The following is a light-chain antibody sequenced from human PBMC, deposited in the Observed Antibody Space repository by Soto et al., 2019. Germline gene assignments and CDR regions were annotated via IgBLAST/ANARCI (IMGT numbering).Light chain of an antibody. Sequence: QSALTQPASVSGSPGQSITISCTGTSSDVGGYNYVSWYQQHPGKAPKLMIYEVSNRPSGVSNRFSGSKSGNTASLTISGVQPEDEDEYYCSSYTSSSTTLYVFGTGTKLTVL. CDR1: SSDVGGYNY. V-gene: IGLV2-14*01. CDR2: EVS. CDR3: SSYTSSSTTLYV. J-gene: IGLJ1*01.